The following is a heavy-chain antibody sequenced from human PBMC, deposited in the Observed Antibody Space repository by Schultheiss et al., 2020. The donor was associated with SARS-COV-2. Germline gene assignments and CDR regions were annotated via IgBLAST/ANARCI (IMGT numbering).Heavy chain of an antibody. D-gene: IGHD2-15*01. V-gene: IGHV4-61*01. Sequence: SETLSLTCTVSGGSVSSGTYYWSWLRQPPGKGLKWIGHISYSGTTNYNPSLKSPVTISVDTSKNQFSLKLSSVTAADTAVYYCARVTGYCSGSRCYWFDPWCQGTLIIVSS. CDR1: GGSVSSGTYY. CDR2: ISYSGTT. CDR3: ARVTGYCSGSRCYWFDP. J-gene: IGHJ5*02.